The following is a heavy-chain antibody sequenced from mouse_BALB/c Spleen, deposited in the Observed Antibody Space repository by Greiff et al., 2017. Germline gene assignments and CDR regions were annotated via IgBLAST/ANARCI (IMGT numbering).Heavy chain of an antibody. CDR1: GYTFTSYW. CDR3: TRGRDYFDY. V-gene: IGHV1S22*01. J-gene: IGHJ2*01. CDR2: IYPGSGST. Sequence: LQQPGSELVRPGASVKLSCKASGYTFTSYWMHWVKQRHGQGLEWIGNIYPGSGSTNYDEKFKSKGTLTVDTSSSTAYMHLSSLTSEDSAVYYCTRGRDYFDYWGQGTTLTVSS.